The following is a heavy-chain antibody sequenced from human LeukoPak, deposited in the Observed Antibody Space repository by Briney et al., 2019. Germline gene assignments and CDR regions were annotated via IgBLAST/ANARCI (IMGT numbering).Heavy chain of an antibody. CDR2: ISWNSGSI. V-gene: IGHV3-9*01. CDR3: ANDGRSRPYGMDV. CDR1: GFTFDDYA. Sequence: GRSLRLSCAAAGFTFDDYAMHWVRQVPGEGLEWVSGISWNSGSIGYAGSVKGRCTISRDNAKNSLYLQMNSLRAEDTALYYCANDGRSRPYGMDVWGQGTTVTVSS. J-gene: IGHJ6*02. D-gene: IGHD2-15*01.